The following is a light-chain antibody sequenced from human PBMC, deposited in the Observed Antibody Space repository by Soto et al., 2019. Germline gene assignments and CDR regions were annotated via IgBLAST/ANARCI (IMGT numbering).Light chain of an antibody. CDR2: GNN. Sequence: QSVLTQPPSVSGAPGQRVTISCTGSSSNIGAGYDVYWYQQFPGTAPKLLIYGNNNRPSGVPDRFSGSKSGTSASLAITGPQAEDEADYCSQSYGTTLVFGGGTKLTVL. CDR3: QSYGTTLV. CDR1: SSNIGAGYD. V-gene: IGLV1-40*01. J-gene: IGLJ2*01.